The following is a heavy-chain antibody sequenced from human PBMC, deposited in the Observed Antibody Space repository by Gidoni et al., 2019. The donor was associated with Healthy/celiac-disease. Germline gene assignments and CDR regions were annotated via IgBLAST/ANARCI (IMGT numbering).Heavy chain of an antibody. CDR3: TTDPNFAATIPFDY. Sequence: EVQLVESGGGLVKPGGSLRLSCAASGFTFSNAWMSWVRQAPGKGLEWVGRIKSKTDGGTTDYAAPVKGRFTISRDDSKNTLYLQMNSLKTEDTAVYYCTTDPNFAATIPFDYWGQGTLVTVSS. J-gene: IGHJ4*02. V-gene: IGHV3-15*01. D-gene: IGHD5-12*01. CDR2: IKSKTDGGTT. CDR1: GFTFSNAW.